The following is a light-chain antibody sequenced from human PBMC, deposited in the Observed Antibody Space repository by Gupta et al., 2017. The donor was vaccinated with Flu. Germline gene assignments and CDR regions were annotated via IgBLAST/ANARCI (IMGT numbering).Light chain of an antibody. J-gene: IGLJ3*02. CDR2: SNN. CDR1: SSNVGSNT. Sequence: SSNVGSNTVSWYQQLPGTAPKLLIYSNNLRPSGVPDRFSGSKSGTSASLAISGLQSEDEADYYCAAWNDNLNGFWVFGGGTKLTGL. V-gene: IGLV1-44*01. CDR3: AAWNDNLNGFWV.